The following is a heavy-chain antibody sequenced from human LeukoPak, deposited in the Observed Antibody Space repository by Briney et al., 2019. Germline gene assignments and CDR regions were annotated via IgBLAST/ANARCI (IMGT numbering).Heavy chain of an antibody. CDR2: IYPGDSDT. CDR1: GYSFTTYW. V-gene: IGHV5-51*01. Sequence: GESLKIASKGSGYSFTTYWIGWVRQMPGKGLEWMGIIYPGDSDTRYSPSFQGQVTMTADKSIGTASLQWSSLKASDTAMYYCARLGLGGRDGSGAFDIWGQGTMVTVSS. D-gene: IGHD2-21*02. CDR3: ARLGLGGRDGSGAFDI. J-gene: IGHJ3*02.